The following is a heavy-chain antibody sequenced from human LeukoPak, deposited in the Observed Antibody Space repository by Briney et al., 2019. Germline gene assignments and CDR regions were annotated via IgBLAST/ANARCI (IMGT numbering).Heavy chain of an antibody. V-gene: IGHV3-64*01. J-gene: IGHJ4*02. Sequence: GGSLRLSCAASGFTFSDYAMHWVRQAPGKGLEYVSTITYNGGTIYYANSMKGRFTISRDNSKSTLYLQMGGLRGEDMAVYYCARGSDTSSWPPFDYWGQGTLVTVSS. D-gene: IGHD6-13*01. CDR1: GFTFSDYA. CDR2: ITYNGGTI. CDR3: ARGSDTSSWPPFDY.